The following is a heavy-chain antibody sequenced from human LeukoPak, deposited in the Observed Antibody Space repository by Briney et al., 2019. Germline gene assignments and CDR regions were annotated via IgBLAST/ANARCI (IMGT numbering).Heavy chain of an antibody. CDR2: IYPDSGGT. D-gene: IGHD3-22*01. Sequence: ASLKVSCKASGYTFTDYYMHWVRQAPGHGLEWMGWIYPDSGGTNYAQKFQGRVTMTRDTSISTAYMGLSRLTSDDTAVYYCAPGTGDSGLHFLHWGQGTLVTVSS. CDR1: GYTFTDYY. CDR3: APGTGDSGLHFLH. J-gene: IGHJ1*01. V-gene: IGHV1-2*02.